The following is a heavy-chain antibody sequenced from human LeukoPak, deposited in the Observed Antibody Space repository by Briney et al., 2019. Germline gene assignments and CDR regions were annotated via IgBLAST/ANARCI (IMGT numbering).Heavy chain of an antibody. D-gene: IGHD6-13*01. V-gene: IGHV1-46*01. CDR3: ARRPKFIAAAGMPFDY. Sequence: ASVKVSCKASGYTFTSYYMHWVRQAPGQGLEWMGIINPSGGSTSYAQKFQGRVTMTRDTSTSTVYMELSSLRSEDTAVYYCARRPKFIAAAGMPFDYWGQGTLVTVSS. CDR2: INPSGGST. CDR1: GYTFTSYY. J-gene: IGHJ4*02.